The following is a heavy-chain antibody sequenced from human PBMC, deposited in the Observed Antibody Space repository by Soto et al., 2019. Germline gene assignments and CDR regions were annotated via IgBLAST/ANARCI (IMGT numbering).Heavy chain of an antibody. CDR3: AIDYGGNSFDY. V-gene: IGHV4-4*07. CDR2: IYTSGST. Sequence: SETLSLTWRFSGVSISSYGLSWLRQPAGKGLEWIGRIYTSGSTNYNPSLKSRVTMSVDTSKNQFSLNLSSVTAADTAVYYCAIDYGGNSFDYWGQGTLVTVSS. CDR1: GVSISSYG. D-gene: IGHD4-17*01. J-gene: IGHJ4*02.